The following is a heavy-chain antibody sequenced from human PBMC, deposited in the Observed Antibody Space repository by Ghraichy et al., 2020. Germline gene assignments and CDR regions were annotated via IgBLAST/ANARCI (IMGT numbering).Heavy chain of an antibody. CDR1: GGSISNYY. Sequence: SETLSLTCTVSGGSISNYYWNWIRQPPGKGLEWIGYIYHSGSTNYNPSLKTPVTISLDTSKDQFSLKLTAVTAADTAVYYCERGDDFWSGYQFWGQGILVTVSP. CDR2: IYHSGST. J-gene: IGHJ4*02. V-gene: IGHV4-59*01. CDR3: ERGDDFWSGYQF. D-gene: IGHD3-3*01.